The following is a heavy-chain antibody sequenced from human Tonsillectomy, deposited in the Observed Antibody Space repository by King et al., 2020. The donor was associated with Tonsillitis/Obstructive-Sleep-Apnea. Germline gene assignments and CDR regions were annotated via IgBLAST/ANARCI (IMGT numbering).Heavy chain of an antibody. D-gene: IGHD2-2*02. Sequence: VQLVESGGGLVKPGGSLRLSCAASGFTFSSFSMNWVHQAPGKGLEWLSSISSSSSYIYYADSVKGRFTISRDNAKNSLYLQMNSLRAEDTAVYYCARGDIVIVPSAIGDWGQGTLVTVSS. CDR3: ARGDIVIVPSAIGD. V-gene: IGHV3-21*01. CDR1: GFTFSSFS. J-gene: IGHJ4*02. CDR2: ISSSSSYI.